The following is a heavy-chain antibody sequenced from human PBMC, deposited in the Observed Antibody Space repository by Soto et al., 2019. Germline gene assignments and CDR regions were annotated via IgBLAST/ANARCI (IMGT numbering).Heavy chain of an antibody. D-gene: IGHD2-8*01. CDR1: GFTFSSYA. J-gene: IGHJ4*02. CDR3: VLAPLSLRLVYATSDY. V-gene: IGHV3-64D*06. CDR2: ISSNGGST. Sequence: ESGGGLVQPGGSLRLSCSASGFTFSSYAMHWVRQAPGKGLEYVSAISSNGGSTYYADSVKGRFTISRDNSKNTLYLQMSSLRAEDTAVYYCVLAPLSLRLVYATSDYWGQGTLVTVSS.